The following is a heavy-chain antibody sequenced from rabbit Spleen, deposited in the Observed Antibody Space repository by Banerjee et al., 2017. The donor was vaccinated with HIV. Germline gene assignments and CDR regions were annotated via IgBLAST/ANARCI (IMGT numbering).Heavy chain of an antibody. CDR2: IGAGSGST. D-gene: IGHD6-1*01. J-gene: IGHJ4*01. Sequence: QEQLEESGGGLVQPGGSLTLTCKASGIDFSAGKHMCWVRQAPGKGLEWIGCIGAGSGSTWFARWAKGRLTISKTSSTTVTLQMTSLTAADTATYFCASAYSDIYFNFWGQGTLVTVS. CDR1: GIDFSAGKH. CDR3: ASAYSDIYFNF. V-gene: IGHV1S45*01.